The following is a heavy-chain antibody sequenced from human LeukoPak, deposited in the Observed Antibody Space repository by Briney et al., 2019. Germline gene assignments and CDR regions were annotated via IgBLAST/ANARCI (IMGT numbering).Heavy chain of an antibody. CDR2: ISWDGGST. V-gene: IGHV3-43D*04. Sequence: PGGSLRLSCAASGFTFDDYAMHWVRQAPGEGLEWVSLISWDGGSTYYADSVKGRFTISRDNSKNSLYLQMNSLRAEDTALYYCAKGGDYDSSGYYHFQHWGQGTLVTVSS. J-gene: IGHJ1*01. D-gene: IGHD3-22*01. CDR3: AKGGDYDSSGYYHFQH. CDR1: GFTFDDYA.